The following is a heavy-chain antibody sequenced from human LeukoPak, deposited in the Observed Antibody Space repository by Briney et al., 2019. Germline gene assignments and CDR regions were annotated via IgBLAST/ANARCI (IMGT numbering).Heavy chain of an antibody. V-gene: IGHV1-2*02. CDR2: INPNGGGT. CDR3: AREGPFDYYGSGSYPDY. J-gene: IGHJ4*02. D-gene: IGHD3-10*01. CDR1: GYTFTGYY. Sequence: ASVKVSCKASGYTFTGYYMHWVRQAPGQGLEWMGWINPNGGGTNYAQKFQGRVTMTRDTSISTAYMELSRLRSDDTAVYYCAREGPFDYYGSGSYPDYWGQGTLVTVSS.